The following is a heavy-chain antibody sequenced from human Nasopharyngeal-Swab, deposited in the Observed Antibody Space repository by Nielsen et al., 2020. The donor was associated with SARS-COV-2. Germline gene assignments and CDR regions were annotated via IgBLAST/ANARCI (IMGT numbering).Heavy chain of an antibody. V-gene: IGHV3-73*01. Sequence: GESLKISCAASGFIFSASATHWVRQASGKGLEWVGRIGDKEHNYATTYGASVQGRFTISRDDSKNTAFLQMDSLKTEDTALYYCTTDFYFDYWGQGTLVTVSS. CDR1: GFIFSASA. CDR2: IGDKEHNYAT. CDR3: TTDFYFDY. J-gene: IGHJ4*02.